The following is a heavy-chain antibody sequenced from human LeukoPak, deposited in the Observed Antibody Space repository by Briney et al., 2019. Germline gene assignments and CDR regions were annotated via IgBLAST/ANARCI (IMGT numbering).Heavy chain of an antibody. J-gene: IGHJ5*02. D-gene: IGHD6-19*01. CDR1: GFTFSSCG. CDR3: ATGVAVAGTQWFDP. Sequence: GGSLRLSCAASGFTFSSCGMHWVRQAPGKGLEWVAVIWYDGSNKYYADSVKGRFTISRDNSKNTLYLQMNSLRAEDTAVYYCATGVAVAGTQWFDPWGQGTLVTVSS. CDR2: IWYDGSNK. V-gene: IGHV3-33*01.